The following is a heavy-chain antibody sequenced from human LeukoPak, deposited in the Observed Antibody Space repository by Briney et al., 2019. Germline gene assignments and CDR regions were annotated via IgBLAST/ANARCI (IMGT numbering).Heavy chain of an antibody. J-gene: IGHJ4*02. D-gene: IGHD3-3*01. Sequence: PGGSLRLSCAASGFTFSDYYMSWIRQAPGKGLEWVSYISSSSSYTNYADSVKGRFTISRDNAKNSLYLQMNSLRAEDTAVYYCARDGAFWSGYPYYFDYWGQGTLVTFSS. CDR3: ARDGAFWSGYPYYFDY. V-gene: IGHV3-11*06. CDR2: ISSSSSYT. CDR1: GFTFSDYY.